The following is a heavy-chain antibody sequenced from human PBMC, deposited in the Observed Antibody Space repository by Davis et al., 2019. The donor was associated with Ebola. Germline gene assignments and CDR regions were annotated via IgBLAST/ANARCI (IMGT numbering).Heavy chain of an antibody. CDR2: IAYDGRYE. Sequence: PGGSLRLSCAVSGITFSRYAMHWVRQAPGKGLEWVTRIAYDGRYESYAESVKGRFTISRDNSKSTLYLQMNSLRLEDTAVYYCVRDYNDGIGRFDYWGQGNLVTVSS. D-gene: IGHD3-16*01. V-gene: IGHV3-30*04. CDR3: VRDYNDGIGRFDY. CDR1: GITFSRYA. J-gene: IGHJ4*02.